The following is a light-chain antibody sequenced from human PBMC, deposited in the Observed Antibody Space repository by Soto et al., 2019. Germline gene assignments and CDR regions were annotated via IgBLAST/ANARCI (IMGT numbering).Light chain of an antibody. J-gene: IGKJ2*01. Sequence: EIVLTQSPGTLSLSPGERATLSCRASQSFSSRFLAWYQQKPGQAPRLLMYGASNRATGIPDRFSGTGSGTDFTLTISRLEPEDFAVYYCQQYGSSPYTFGLGTKLEIK. CDR1: QSFSSRF. CDR2: GAS. V-gene: IGKV3-20*01. CDR3: QQYGSSPYT.